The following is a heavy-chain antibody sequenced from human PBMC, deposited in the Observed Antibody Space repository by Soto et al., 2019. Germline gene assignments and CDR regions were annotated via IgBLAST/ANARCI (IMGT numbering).Heavy chain of an antibody. J-gene: IGHJ5*02. CDR2: FDPEDGET. Sequence: ASGKVYCRVSGYTLRELSMQWVRQAPGKGLEWMGGFDPEDGETIYAQKFQGRVTMTEDTSTDTAYMELSSLRSEDTAVYYCATDFYTEWDLIPCGQGTLVTVSS. CDR3: ATDFYTEWDLIP. D-gene: IGHD1-26*01. V-gene: IGHV1-24*01. CDR1: GYTLRELS.